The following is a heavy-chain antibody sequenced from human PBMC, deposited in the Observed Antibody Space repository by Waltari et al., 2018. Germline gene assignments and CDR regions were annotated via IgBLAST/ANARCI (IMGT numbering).Heavy chain of an antibody. J-gene: IGHJ4*02. D-gene: IGHD2-15*01. CDR1: GYTFTSYY. CDR2: INPSGGST. Sequence: QVQLVQSGAEVKKPGASVTVSCKASGYTFTSYYMPWVRQAPGQGLEWMGIINPSGGSTSYAQKVQGRVTMTRDTSTSTVYMELSSLRSEDTAVYYCAREVVDCSGGSCYSYYFDYWGQGTLVTVSS. CDR3: AREVVDCSGGSCYSYYFDY. V-gene: IGHV1-46*01.